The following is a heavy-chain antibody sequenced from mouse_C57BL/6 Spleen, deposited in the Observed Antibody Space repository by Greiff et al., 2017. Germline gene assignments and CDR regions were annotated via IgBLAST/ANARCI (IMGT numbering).Heavy chain of an antibody. V-gene: IGHV1-22*01. CDR2: INPNNGGT. CDR3: ARGLDGYYYGAWFAY. D-gene: IGHD2-3*01. Sequence: EVQLQQSGPELVKPGASVKMSCKASGYTFTDYNMHWVKQSHGKSLEWIGYINPNNGGTSYNQKFKGKATLTVNKSSSTAYMELRSLTSEDSAVYDCARGLDGYYYGAWFAYWGQGTLVTVSA. CDR1: GYTFTDYN. J-gene: IGHJ3*01.